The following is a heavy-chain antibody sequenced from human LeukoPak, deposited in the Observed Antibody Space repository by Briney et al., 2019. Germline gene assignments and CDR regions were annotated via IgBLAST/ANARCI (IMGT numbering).Heavy chain of an antibody. V-gene: IGHV4-39*07. D-gene: IGHD3-9*01. Sequence: SETLSLTCTVSGGSISSDSYFWGWIRQSPGKGLEWIGSIFYSGTTYYNPSLKSRVTVSKDTSRNQFSLTLRSVTAADTAVYYCARPTYYDVLTGHSRGAFDIWGQGTMVTVSS. CDR3: ARPTYYDVLTGHSRGAFDI. CDR1: GGSISSDSYF. J-gene: IGHJ3*02. CDR2: IFYSGTT.